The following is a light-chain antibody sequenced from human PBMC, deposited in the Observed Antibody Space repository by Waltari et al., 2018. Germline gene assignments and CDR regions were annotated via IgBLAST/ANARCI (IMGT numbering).Light chain of an antibody. Sequence: QSALTQPRSVSGSPGQSVTISCTGTSSDVGGYNYVSWYQQHPGKAPKLMIYDVSKRPSRVPDHVSCSKSGNTASLTISGLQAEDEADYYCCSYAGSYTFHWVFGGGTKLTVL. V-gene: IGLV2-11*01. CDR1: SSDVGGYNY. J-gene: IGLJ3*02. CDR2: DVS. CDR3: CSYAGSYTFHWV.